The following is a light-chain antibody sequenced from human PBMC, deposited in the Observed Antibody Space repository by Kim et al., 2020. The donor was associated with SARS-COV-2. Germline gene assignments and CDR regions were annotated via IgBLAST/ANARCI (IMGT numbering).Light chain of an antibody. Sequence: APGANATLPCRASHGVSSYLAWYQQKPGQAPRLLIYDASNRATGIPARFSGSGSGTDFTLTISSLEPEDFAVYYCQQRSNWPPITFGQGTRLEIK. CDR1: HGVSSY. CDR3: QQRSNWPPIT. CDR2: DAS. V-gene: IGKV3-11*01. J-gene: IGKJ5*01.